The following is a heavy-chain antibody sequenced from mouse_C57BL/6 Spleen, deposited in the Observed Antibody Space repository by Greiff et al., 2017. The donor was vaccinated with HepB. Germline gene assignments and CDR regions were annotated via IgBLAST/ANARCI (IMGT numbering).Heavy chain of an antibody. CDR3: TRWLLRAY. D-gene: IGHD2-3*01. Sequence: EVQRVESGGGLVQPGGSMKLSCVASGFTFSNYWMNWVRQSPEKGLEWVAQIRLKSDNYATHYAESVKGRFTISRDDSKSSVYLQMNNLRAEDTGIYYCTRWLLRAYWGQGTLVTVSA. J-gene: IGHJ3*01. CDR1: GFTFSNYW. V-gene: IGHV6-3*01. CDR2: IRLKSDNYAT.